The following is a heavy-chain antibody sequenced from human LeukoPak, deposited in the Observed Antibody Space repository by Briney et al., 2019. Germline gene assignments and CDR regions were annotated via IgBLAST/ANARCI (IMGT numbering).Heavy chain of an antibody. D-gene: IGHD3-9*01. CDR2: ITGSGGNT. V-gene: IGHV3-23*01. CDR1: GFTFSNYA. CDR3: AKWGDYDVLTGYYVSDY. Sequence: SGGSLRLSCAASGFTFSNYAMSWVRQAPGKGLEWVSAITGSGGNTYYADSVRGRFTISRDNSKNTVFLQMNSLRAEDTAVYYRAKWGDYDVLTGYYVSDYWGQGTLVTVSS. J-gene: IGHJ4*02.